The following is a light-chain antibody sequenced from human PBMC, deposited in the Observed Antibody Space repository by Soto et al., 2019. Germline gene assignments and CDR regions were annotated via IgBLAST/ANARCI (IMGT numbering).Light chain of an antibody. Sequence: EIVMTQSPATLSVSPVERATLSCRASQSFNSIYLAWYQQKPGQAPRLLIYGASSRATGIPDRFSGSGSGTDFTLTISRLEPEDFAVYYCQQYGSSPPITCGQGTRREIK. CDR1: QSFNSIY. J-gene: IGKJ5*01. CDR3: QQYGSSPPIT. CDR2: GAS. V-gene: IGKV3-20*01.